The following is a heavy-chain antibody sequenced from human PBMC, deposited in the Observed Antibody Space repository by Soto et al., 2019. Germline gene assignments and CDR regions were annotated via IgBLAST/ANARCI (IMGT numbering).Heavy chain of an antibody. CDR3: ARAELGTVTVDY. CDR2: IYYTGST. J-gene: IGHJ4*02. V-gene: IGHV4-30-4*01. CDR1: GVSITSDNYY. Sequence: QVHLQESGPGLVKPSQTLSLTCNVSGVSITSDNYYWSWIRQSPGKGLEWIGYIYYTGSTQDNPYLKDRLTMSVDTSKNQFSLKLISVTAADTAVYYCARAELGTVTVDYWGRGTLVTVSA. D-gene: IGHD4-17*01.